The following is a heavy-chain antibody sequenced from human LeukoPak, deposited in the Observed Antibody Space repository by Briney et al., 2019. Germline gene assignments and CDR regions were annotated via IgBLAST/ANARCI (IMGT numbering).Heavy chain of an antibody. CDR1: GGSISSSSYY. D-gene: IGHD2-2*01. CDR3: ARDSCSSPSCYTNWFDP. J-gene: IGHJ5*02. V-gene: IGHV4-39*07. Sequence: PSETLSLTCTVSGGSISSSSYYWGWIRQPPGKGLEWIGSIYYSGSTYYNPSLKSRVTISVDTSNNQFSLRLSSVTAADTAVYYCARDSCSSPSCYTNWFDPWGQGTLVTVSS. CDR2: IYYSGST.